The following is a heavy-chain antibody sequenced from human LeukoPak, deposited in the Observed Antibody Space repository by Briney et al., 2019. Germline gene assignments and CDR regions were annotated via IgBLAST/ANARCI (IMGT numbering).Heavy chain of an antibody. CDR1: GFTFSSYW. CDR3: ARYDSSGYYYYYYMDV. J-gene: IGHJ6*03. CDR2: IKQDGSEK. Sequence: PGGSLRLSCAASGFTFSSYWMSWVRQAPGKGLEWVANIKQDGSEKYYVDSVKGRFTISRDNAKNSLYMQMNSLRAEDTAVYYCARYDSSGYYYYYYMDVWGKGTTVTVSS. V-gene: IGHV3-7*01. D-gene: IGHD3-22*01.